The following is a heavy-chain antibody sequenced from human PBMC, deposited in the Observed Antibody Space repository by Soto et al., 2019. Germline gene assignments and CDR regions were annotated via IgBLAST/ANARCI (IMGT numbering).Heavy chain of an antibody. J-gene: IGHJ5*02. CDR3: AREGYYLNWFDP. V-gene: IGHV3-11*04. D-gene: IGHD3-10*01. CDR1: GFTFSDYY. Sequence: GGSLRLSCAASGFTFSDYYMSWIRQAPGKGLEWLSYISSSGSAIYYADSVKGRFTISRDNAKNSLYLQMNSLRAEDTAVYYCAREGYYLNWFDPWGQGTLVTVSS. CDR2: ISSSGSAI.